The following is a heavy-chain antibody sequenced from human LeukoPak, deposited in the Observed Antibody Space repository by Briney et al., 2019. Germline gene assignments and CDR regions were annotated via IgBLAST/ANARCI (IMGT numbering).Heavy chain of an antibody. CDR3: ARDGPHDYGGKPFDY. D-gene: IGHD4-23*01. Sequence: GGSLRLSCVASGFTFSSYWMHWVRQDPRKGLVWVSRINGDGRNINYADSVRGRFTISRDNTKNTLYLQMNTLRVDDTAVYYCARDGPHDYGGKPFDYWGQGTLVTVSS. CDR2: INGDGRNI. V-gene: IGHV3-74*01. CDR1: GFTFSSYW. J-gene: IGHJ4*02.